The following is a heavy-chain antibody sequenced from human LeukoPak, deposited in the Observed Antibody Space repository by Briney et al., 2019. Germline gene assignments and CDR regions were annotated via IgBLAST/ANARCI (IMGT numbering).Heavy chain of an antibody. V-gene: IGHV3-21*01. J-gene: IGHJ6*03. CDR2: ISSSSSYI. CDR1: GFTFSSYS. Sequence: PGGSLRLSCAASGFTFSSYSMNWVRQAPGKGLEWASSISSSSSYIYYADSVKGRFTISRDNAKNSLYLQMNSLRAEDTAVYYCAREGSSSSSLYYYYYMDVWGKGTTVTVSS. CDR3: AREGSSSSSLYYYYYMDV. D-gene: IGHD6-6*01.